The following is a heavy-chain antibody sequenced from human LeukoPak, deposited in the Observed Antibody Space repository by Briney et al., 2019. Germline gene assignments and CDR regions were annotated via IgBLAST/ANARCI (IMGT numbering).Heavy chain of an antibody. Sequence: SETLSLTCAVYGGSFSGYYWSWIRQPPGKGLEWIGEINHSGSTNYNPSLQSRVTISVDTSKKQFSLKVSSVTAADTAVYYCARGSSTWPSWGQGTLVTVSS. J-gene: IGHJ5*02. CDR1: GGSFSGYY. D-gene: IGHD6-13*01. CDR3: ARGSSTWPS. CDR2: INHSGST. V-gene: IGHV4-34*01.